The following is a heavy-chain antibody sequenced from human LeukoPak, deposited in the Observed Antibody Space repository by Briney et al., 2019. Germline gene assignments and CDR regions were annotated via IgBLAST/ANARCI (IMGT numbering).Heavy chain of an antibody. CDR1: GFTFSSYA. D-gene: IGHD1-26*01. CDR3: AKVLNSGSYVDAFDI. V-gene: IGHV3-23*01. CDR2: ISGSGGST. Sequence: GGSLRLSCAASGFTFSSYAMSWVRQAPGKGLEWVSAISGSGGSTYYTDSVKGRFTISRDNSKNTLYLQMNSLRAEDTAVYYCAKVLNSGSYVDAFDIWGQGTMVTVSS. J-gene: IGHJ3*02.